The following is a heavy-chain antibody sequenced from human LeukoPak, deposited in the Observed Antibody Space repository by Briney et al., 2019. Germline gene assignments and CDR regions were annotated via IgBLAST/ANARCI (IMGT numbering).Heavy chain of an antibody. CDR3: ARSGEVTRNPFYYYYYMDV. CDR1: GGTFSSYA. D-gene: IGHD3-3*01. J-gene: IGHJ6*03. CDR2: IIPIFGTA. V-gene: IGHV1-69*06. Sequence: ASVTVSCKASGGTFSSYAISWVRQAPGQGLEWMGGIIPIFGTANYAQKFQGRVTITADKSTSTAYMELSSLRSEDTAVYYCARSGEVTRNPFYYYYYMDVWGKGTTVTVSS.